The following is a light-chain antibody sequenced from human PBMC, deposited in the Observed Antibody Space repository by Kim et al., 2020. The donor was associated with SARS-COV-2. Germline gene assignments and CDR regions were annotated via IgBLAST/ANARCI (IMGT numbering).Light chain of an antibody. CDR3: AAWDDSLSVHYV. CDR2: ENY. CDR1: RSNIGSNY. Sequence: ELTQPPSASGTPGQRVTISCSGSRSNIGSNYVYWYQQLPGAAPKLLIYENYQRPSGVPHRFSGSKSGTSASLAISGLRSEDEADYYCAAWDDSLSVHYVFGTGTKVTVL. J-gene: IGLJ1*01. V-gene: IGLV1-47*01.